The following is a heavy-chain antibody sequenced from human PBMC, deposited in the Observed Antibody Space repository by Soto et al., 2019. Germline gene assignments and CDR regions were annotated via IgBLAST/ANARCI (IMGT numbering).Heavy chain of an antibody. J-gene: IGHJ4*02. CDR2: ISYDGSNK. D-gene: IGHD2-21*02. Sequence: QVQLVESGGDVVQPGRSLRLSCAASRFSFSTYAMHWVRQAPGKGLEWVALISYDGSNKYYADSVKGRFTISRDNSRDTLHLQMHSQRVEDTAVYYCARDPAPYCGRDCFSRPFDYWGQGTLVTVSS. CDR3: ARDPAPYCGRDCFSRPFDY. V-gene: IGHV3-30-3*01. CDR1: RFSFSTYA.